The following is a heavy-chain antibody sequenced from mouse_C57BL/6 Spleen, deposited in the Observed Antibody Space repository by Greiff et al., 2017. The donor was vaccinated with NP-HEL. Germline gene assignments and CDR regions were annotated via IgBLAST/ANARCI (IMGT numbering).Heavy chain of an antibody. CDR1: GFTFSSYA. CDR3: ARGDDYDEGARFAY. J-gene: IGHJ3*01. V-gene: IGHV5-4*01. CDR2: ISDGGSYT. Sequence: EVQLVESGGGLVKPGGSLKLSCAASGFTFSSYAMSWVRQTPEKRLEWVATISDGGSYTYYPDNVKGRFTISRDNAKNNLYLQMSHLKSEDTAMYDCARGDDYDEGARFAYWGQGTLVTVSA. D-gene: IGHD2-4*01.